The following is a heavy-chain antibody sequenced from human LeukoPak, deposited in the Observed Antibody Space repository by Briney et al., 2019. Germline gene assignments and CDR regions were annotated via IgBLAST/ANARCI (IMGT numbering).Heavy chain of an antibody. Sequence: PSETLSLTCAVYGGSFSGYYWSWIRQPPGKGLEWIGEINHSGSTNYNPSLKSRVTISVDTSKNQFSLKLSSVTAADTAVYYCARALQLWLSPPNYYFDYWGQGTLVTVSS. D-gene: IGHD5-18*01. CDR3: ARALQLWLSPPNYYFDY. J-gene: IGHJ4*02. CDR1: GGSFSGYY. V-gene: IGHV4-34*01. CDR2: INHSGST.